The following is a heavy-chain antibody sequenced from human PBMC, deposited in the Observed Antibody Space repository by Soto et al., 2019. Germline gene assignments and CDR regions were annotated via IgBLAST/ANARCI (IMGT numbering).Heavy chain of an antibody. CDR2: ISGSGGST. J-gene: IGHJ4*02. Sequence: GGSLRLSCAASGFTFSDHYMDWVRQAPGKGLEWVSAISGSGGSTYYADSVKGRFTISRDNSKNTLYLQMNSLRAEDTAVYYCAKDPVYYDYVWGSYRYGLLDYWGQGTLVTVSS. V-gene: IGHV3-23*01. CDR1: GFTFSDHY. D-gene: IGHD3-16*02. CDR3: AKDPVYYDYVWGSYRYGLLDY.